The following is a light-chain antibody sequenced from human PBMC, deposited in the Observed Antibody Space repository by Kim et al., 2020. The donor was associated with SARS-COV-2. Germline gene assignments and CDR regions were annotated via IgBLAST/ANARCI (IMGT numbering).Light chain of an antibody. CDR2: AAS. CDR1: QSISSY. CDR3: QQSYSTPPIT. J-gene: IGKJ5*01. Sequence: SIGDRVTITCRASQSISSYLNWYQQKPGKAPKLLIYAASSLQSGVPSRFSGSGSGTDFTLTISSLQPEDFATYYCQQSYSTPPITFGQGTRLEIK. V-gene: IGKV1-39*01.